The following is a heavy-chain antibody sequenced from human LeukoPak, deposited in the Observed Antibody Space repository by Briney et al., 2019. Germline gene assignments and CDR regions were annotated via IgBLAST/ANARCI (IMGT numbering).Heavy chain of an antibody. D-gene: IGHD2-15*01. V-gene: IGHV4-39*01. Sequence: PSETLSLTCTVSGGSISSSDYYWGWIRQPPGTGLEWIGSIYYGGSTYYNPSLKSRVTISVGTSMNQFSLKLSFVTTADTAVYYCARALGYCSGGSCTRGYNWFDPWGQGTLVTVPS. CDR3: ARALGYCSGGSCTRGYNWFDP. CDR1: GGSISSSDYY. CDR2: IYYGGST. J-gene: IGHJ5*02.